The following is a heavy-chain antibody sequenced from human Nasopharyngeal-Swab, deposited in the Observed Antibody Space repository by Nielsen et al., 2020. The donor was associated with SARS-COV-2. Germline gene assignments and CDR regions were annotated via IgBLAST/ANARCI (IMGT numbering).Heavy chain of an antibody. J-gene: IGHJ6*02. D-gene: IGHD2-2*01. Sequence: RQAPGKGLEWDSYISSSGSTIYYADSVKGRFTISRDNAKNSLYLQMNSLRAEDTAVYYCARDQDVVVPAAIDYYYYGMDVWGQGTTVTVSS. CDR3: ARDQDVVVPAAIDYYYYGMDV. V-gene: IGHV3-11*04. CDR2: ISSSGSTI.